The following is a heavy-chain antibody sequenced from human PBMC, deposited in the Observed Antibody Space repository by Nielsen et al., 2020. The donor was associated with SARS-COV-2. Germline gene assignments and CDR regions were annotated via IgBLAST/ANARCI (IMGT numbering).Heavy chain of an antibody. D-gene: IGHD6-13*01. Sequence: SETLSLTCAISGASVSSSSAAWNWIRQSPSRGLEWLGRTYYRSKWYNDYAVSVKSRITINSDTSKNQFSLQLNSVTPEDTAVYYCARWGPIIAAADEYYYYYMDVWGQGTTVTVSS. V-gene: IGHV6-1*01. CDR1: GASVSSSSAA. CDR2: TYYRSKWYN. J-gene: IGHJ6*03. CDR3: ARWGPIIAAADEYYYYYMDV.